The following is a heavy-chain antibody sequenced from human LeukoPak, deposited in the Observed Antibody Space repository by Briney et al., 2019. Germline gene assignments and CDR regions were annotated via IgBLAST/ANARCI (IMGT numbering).Heavy chain of an antibody. J-gene: IGHJ4*02. Sequence: GGSLRLSCAASGFTFDDYGMSWVRQAPGKGLEWVSGINWNGGSTGYADSVKGRFTISRDNAKNSLYLQMKSLRAEDTALYYCARDSDQLYYFDYWGQGTLVTVSS. CDR3: ARDSDQLYYFDY. D-gene: IGHD2-2*01. V-gene: IGHV3-20*04. CDR2: INWNGGST. CDR1: GFTFDDYG.